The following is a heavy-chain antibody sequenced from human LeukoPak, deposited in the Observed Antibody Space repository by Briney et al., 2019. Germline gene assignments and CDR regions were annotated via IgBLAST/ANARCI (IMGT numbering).Heavy chain of an antibody. CDR1: GFTFSSYS. J-gene: IGHJ3*01. D-gene: IGHD1-26*01. CDR2: ISAGGDLT. CDR3: AKSLLTTASGTGRAFDL. Sequence: PGGSLRLSCAASGFTFSSYSMNWVRRAPGRGLEWVSGISAGGDLTFHADPVKGRFTISRDNSKNTLYLQMNSLRADDTAEYYCAKSLLTTASGTGRAFDLWGQGTMVTVSS. V-gene: IGHV3-23*01.